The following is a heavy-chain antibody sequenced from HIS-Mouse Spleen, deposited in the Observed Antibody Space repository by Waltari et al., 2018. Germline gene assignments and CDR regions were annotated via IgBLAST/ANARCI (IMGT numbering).Heavy chain of an antibody. CDR3: ARGGLLAATYYFDY. CDR2: IYSSGSP. D-gene: IGHD2-15*01. J-gene: IGHJ4*02. V-gene: IGHV4-59*08. CDR1: GGSISSYY. Sequence: QVQLQESGPGLVKPSETLSLTCTVSGGSISSYYWSWIRQPPGKGLEWIGHIYSSGSPNYNPSLNSRVTISVDTSKNQFSLKLSSVTAADTAVYYCARGGLLAATYYFDYWGQGTLVTVSS.